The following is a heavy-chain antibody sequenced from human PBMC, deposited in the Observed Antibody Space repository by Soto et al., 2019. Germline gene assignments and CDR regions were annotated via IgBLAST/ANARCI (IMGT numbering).Heavy chain of an antibody. CDR3: ARARSDFWSGYDAFDI. J-gene: IGHJ3*02. V-gene: IGHV3-21*01. CDR1: GFTFSSYS. Sequence: GGSLRLSCAASGFTFSSYSMNWVRQAPGKGLEWVSSISSSSYIYYADSVKGRFTISRDNAKNSLYLQMNSLRAEDTAVYYCARARSDFWSGYDAFDIWGQGTMVTVSS. D-gene: IGHD3-3*01. CDR2: ISSSSYI.